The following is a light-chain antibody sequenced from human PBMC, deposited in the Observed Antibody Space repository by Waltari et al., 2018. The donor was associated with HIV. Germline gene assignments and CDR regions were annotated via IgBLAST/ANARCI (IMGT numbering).Light chain of an antibody. Sequence: DIQMTQSPSSLSASVGDRVTITCRASQGIRNDLLWYQQKPGKAPKRLIYAASSLQSGVPSRFSGSGSGTEFTLTISSLQPEDFATYYCLQHNTYPWMFGQGTKVEIK. J-gene: IGKJ1*01. CDR3: LQHNTYPWM. CDR1: QGIRND. CDR2: AAS. V-gene: IGKV1-17*01.